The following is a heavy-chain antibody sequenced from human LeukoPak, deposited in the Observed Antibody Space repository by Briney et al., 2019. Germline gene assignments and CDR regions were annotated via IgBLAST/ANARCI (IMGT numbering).Heavy chain of an antibody. Sequence: PGGSLRLSCAASGFTFSSYAMSWVRQAPGKGLEWVAFIRYDGTNKYYADSVKGRFSISRDNSKNILYVQMNSLRVEDTAVYYCAGPSSSGVGYWGQGTLVTVSS. D-gene: IGHD6-6*01. J-gene: IGHJ4*02. CDR2: IRYDGTNK. CDR3: AGPSSSGVGY. V-gene: IGHV3-30*02. CDR1: GFTFSSYA.